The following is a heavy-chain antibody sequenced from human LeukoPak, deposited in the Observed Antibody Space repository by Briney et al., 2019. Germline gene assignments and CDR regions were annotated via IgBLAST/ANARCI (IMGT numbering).Heavy chain of an antibody. CDR1: GYTFIGYF. J-gene: IGHJ4*02. V-gene: IGHV1-2*02. D-gene: IGHD5-24*01. Sequence: ASVKVPCKASGYTFIGYFIHWVRQAPGQRLEWMGWINPSNGDTNYAQKFQSRVTMTRDTSVNTAYMEVSRLGSDDTAVYYCARYWGRDGHTTDYWGQGTLVTVSS. CDR2: INPSNGDT. CDR3: ARYWGRDGHTTDY.